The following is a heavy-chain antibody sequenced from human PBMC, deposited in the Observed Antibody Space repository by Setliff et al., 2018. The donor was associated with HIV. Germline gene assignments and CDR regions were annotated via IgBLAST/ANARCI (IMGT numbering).Heavy chain of an antibody. D-gene: IGHD3-22*01. Sequence: PSETLSLTCAVSGGSISSNWWSWVRQSPGKGLGWIGEIYHSGSTHYNPSLQSRVTISVDKSKSQFSLKLNSVTAADTAVYYCGGNGYYSIDYWGQGTQVTVSS. V-gene: IGHV4-4*02. CDR2: IYHSGST. CDR3: GGNGYYSIDY. CDR1: GGSISSNW. J-gene: IGHJ4*02.